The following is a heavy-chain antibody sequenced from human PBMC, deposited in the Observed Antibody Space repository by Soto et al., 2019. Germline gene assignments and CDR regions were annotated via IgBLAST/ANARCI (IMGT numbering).Heavy chain of an antibody. CDR3: AHSSMVRGLPSYYYYYGMDV. V-gene: IGHV2-5*01. Sequence: SGPTLVNPTQTLTLTCTFSGFSLSTSGVGVGWIRQPPGKALEWLALIYWNDDKRYSPSLKSRLTITKDTSKNPVVLTMTNMDPVDTDTYYCAHSSMVRGLPSYYYYYGMDVWGQGTTVTVAS. D-gene: IGHD3-10*01. CDR1: GFSLSTSGVG. CDR2: IYWNDDK. J-gene: IGHJ6*02.